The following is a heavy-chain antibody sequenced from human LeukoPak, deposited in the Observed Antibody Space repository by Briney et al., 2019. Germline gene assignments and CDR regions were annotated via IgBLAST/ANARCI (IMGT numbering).Heavy chain of an antibody. CDR3: VRVRMDTAMARYYFDY. CDR1: GGSFSGYY. D-gene: IGHD5-18*01. J-gene: IGHJ4*02. CDR2: INHSGST. V-gene: IGHV4-34*01. Sequence: SETLSLTCAVYGGSFSGYYWSWIRQPPGKGLEWIGEINHSGSTNYNPSLKSRVTISVDTSKNQFSLKLSSVTAADTAVYYCVRVRMDTAMARYYFDYWGRGTLVTVSS.